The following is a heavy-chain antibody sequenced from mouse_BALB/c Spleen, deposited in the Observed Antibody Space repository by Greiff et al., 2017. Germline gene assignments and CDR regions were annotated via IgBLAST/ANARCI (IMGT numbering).Heavy chain of an antibody. CDR3: TRDYGSPHYFDD. D-gene: IGHD1-1*01. CDR1: GYTFTSYW. CDR2: IDPSDSYT. J-gene: IGHJ2*01. Sequence: QVQLQQPGAELVKPGASVKMSCKASGYTFTSYWMHWVKQRPGQGLEWIGVIDPSDSYTSYNQKFKGKATLTVDTSSSTAYMQLSSLTSEDSAVYYCTRDYGSPHYFDDWGQGTTLTVSS. V-gene: IGHV1S127*01.